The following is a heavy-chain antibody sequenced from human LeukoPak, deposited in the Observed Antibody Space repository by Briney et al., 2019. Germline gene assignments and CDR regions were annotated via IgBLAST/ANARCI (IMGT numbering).Heavy chain of an antibody. Sequence: VGALRLSCPASGFTFSSYIMNWVRQAPCKGLDGVSASSSSSSYIYYADSVKGRFTISRDNAKNSMYLQMNSLSAEDTAVYYCASKIAAAGRIFDYWGQGTVVTVSS. CDR1: GFTFSSYI. D-gene: IGHD6-13*01. J-gene: IGHJ4*02. V-gene: IGHV3-21*01. CDR2: SSSSSSYI. CDR3: ASKIAAAGRIFDY.